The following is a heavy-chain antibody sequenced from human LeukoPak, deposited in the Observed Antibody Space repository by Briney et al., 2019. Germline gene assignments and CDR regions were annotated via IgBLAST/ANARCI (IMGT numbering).Heavy chain of an antibody. D-gene: IGHD3-22*01. J-gene: IGHJ6*02. CDR1: GFTFDDYA. CDR3: AKDMGDSSGYYDSSYYYYGMDV. CDR2: ISGDGGST. Sequence: GGSLRLSCAASGFTFDDYAMHWVRQAPGKGLEWVSLISGDGGSTYYADSVKGRFTISRDNSKNSLYLQMNSLRTEDTALYYCAKDMGDSSGYYDSSYYYYGMDVWGQGTTVTVSS. V-gene: IGHV3-43*02.